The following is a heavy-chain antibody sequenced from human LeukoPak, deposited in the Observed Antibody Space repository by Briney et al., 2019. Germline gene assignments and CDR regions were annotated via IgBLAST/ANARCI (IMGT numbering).Heavy chain of an antibody. CDR3: AKYGGFGEKVFDY. Sequence: GGSLRLSCAASGFTFSSYGMSWVRKAPGKGLEWVSGISGSGGSTYYADSVKGRFTISRDNSKNTLYLQMNSLRAEDTAVYYCAKYGGFGEKVFDYWGQGTLVTVSS. V-gene: IGHV3-23*01. CDR2: ISGSGGST. CDR1: GFTFSSYG. J-gene: IGHJ4*02. D-gene: IGHD3-10*01.